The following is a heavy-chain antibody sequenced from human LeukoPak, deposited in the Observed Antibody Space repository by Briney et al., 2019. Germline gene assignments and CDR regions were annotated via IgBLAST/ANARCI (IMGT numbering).Heavy chain of an antibody. J-gene: IGHJ4*02. D-gene: IGHD6-19*01. CDR3: ASPLGYSSGGPGNYYFDY. Sequence: ASVKVSCKASGYTFTSYGISWVRQAPGQGLEWMGWISAYNGNTNYAQKLQGRVTMTTDTSTSTAYMELRSLRSDDTAVYYCASPLGYSSGGPGNYYFDYWGQGTLVTVSS. V-gene: IGHV1-18*01. CDR2: ISAYNGNT. CDR1: GYTFTSYG.